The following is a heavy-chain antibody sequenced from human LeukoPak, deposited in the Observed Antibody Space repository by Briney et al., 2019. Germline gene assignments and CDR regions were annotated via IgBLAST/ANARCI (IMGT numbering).Heavy chain of an antibody. V-gene: IGHV3-23*01. CDR1: GLTFSSYA. CDR2: IGGSGVST. CDR3: ANSGDYYGSGRASDY. D-gene: IGHD3-10*01. J-gene: IGHJ4*02. Sequence: GGSLRLSCVASGLTFSSYAMSWVRQAPGKGLEWVSGIGGSGVSTYYGDSVKGRFTISRDNFKNTLYLQMNNLRAEDTAVYYCANSGDYYGSGRASDYWGQGTLVTVSS.